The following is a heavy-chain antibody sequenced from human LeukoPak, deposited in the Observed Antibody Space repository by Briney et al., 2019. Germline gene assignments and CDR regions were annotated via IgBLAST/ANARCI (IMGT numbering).Heavy chain of an antibody. D-gene: IGHD3-3*01. CDR1: GGSISSYY. Sequence: PSDTLSLTCTVSGGSISSYYWSWIRQPPGKGLEWIGYIYYSGSTNYNPSLKSRVTISVDTSKNQFSLKLSSVTAADTAVYYCARAYDFWSGYFFDYWGQGTLVTVSS. CDR3: ARAYDFWSGYFFDY. V-gene: IGHV4-59*12. J-gene: IGHJ4*02. CDR2: IYYSGST.